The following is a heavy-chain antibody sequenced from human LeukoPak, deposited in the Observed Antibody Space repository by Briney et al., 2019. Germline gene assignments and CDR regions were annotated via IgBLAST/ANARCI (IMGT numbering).Heavy chain of an antibody. CDR2: ISSSGSTI. CDR3: ARVFHGDYQYYFDY. V-gene: IGHV3-48*03. J-gene: IGHJ4*02. CDR1: GFTFSSYE. Sequence: GGSLRLSCAASGFTFSSYEMNWVRQAPGKGLEWVSYISSSGSTIYYADSVKGRFTISRDNAKNSLYLQMNSLRAEDTALYYCARVFHGDYQYYFDYWGQGTLVTVSS. D-gene: IGHD4-17*01.